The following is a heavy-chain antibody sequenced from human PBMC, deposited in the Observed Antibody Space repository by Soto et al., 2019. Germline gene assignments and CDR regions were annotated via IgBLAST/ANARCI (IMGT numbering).Heavy chain of an antibody. V-gene: IGHV4-34*01. J-gene: IGHJ4*02. CDR1: GGSFSGYY. CDR3: ASSGVINYGSGSYDY. D-gene: IGHD3-10*01. Sequence: SETLSLTCAVYGGSFSGYYWSWIRQPPGKGLEWTGEINHSGSTNYNPSLKSRVTISVDTSKNQFSLKLSSVTAADTAVYYCASSGVINYGSGSYDYWGQGTVVTVSS. CDR2: INHSGST.